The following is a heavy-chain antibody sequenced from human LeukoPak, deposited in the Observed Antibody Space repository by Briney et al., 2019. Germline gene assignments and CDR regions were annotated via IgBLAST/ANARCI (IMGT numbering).Heavy chain of an antibody. Sequence: GASVKVSCKASGYTFTSYDINWVRQATGQGLEWMGWMNPNSGNTGYAQKFQGRVTMTRNTSISTAYMELSSLRSEDTAVYYCARDRRGQNIDIVVVPAALWFDPWGQGTLVAVSS. D-gene: IGHD2-2*01. V-gene: IGHV1-8*01. CDR3: ARDRRGQNIDIVVVPAALWFDP. CDR2: MNPNSGNT. J-gene: IGHJ5*02. CDR1: GYTFTSYD.